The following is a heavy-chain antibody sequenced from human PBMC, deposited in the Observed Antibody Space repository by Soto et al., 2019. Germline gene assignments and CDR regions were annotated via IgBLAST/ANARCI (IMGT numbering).Heavy chain of an antibody. CDR1: GLTFSSFA. J-gene: IGHJ4*02. CDR2: ISVSGDVT. D-gene: IGHD3-16*01. Sequence: EGQLLESGGGLVQPGGSLRLSCAASGLTFSSFAMSWVRQAPGKGLEWVSGISVSGDVTVYADSVKGRFSISRDNSKNTLFLQLSCLRAEDTAVYYCAKGVITLGGIIFYFGSWGQGTLVTVSS. CDR3: AKGVITLGGIIFYFGS. V-gene: IGHV3-23*01.